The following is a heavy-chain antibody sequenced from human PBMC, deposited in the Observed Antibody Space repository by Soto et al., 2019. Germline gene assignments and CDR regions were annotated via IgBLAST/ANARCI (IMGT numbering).Heavy chain of an antibody. CDR3: ARTTVADAFDI. Sequence: SETLSLTCTVSGGSISSYYWSWIRQPPGKGLEWIGYIYYSGSTNYNPSLKSRVTISVDTSKNQFSLKLSSVTAADTAVYYCARTTVADAFDIWGQGTMVTVSS. V-gene: IGHV4-59*08. CDR1: GGSISSYY. CDR2: IYYSGST. D-gene: IGHD4-17*01. J-gene: IGHJ3*02.